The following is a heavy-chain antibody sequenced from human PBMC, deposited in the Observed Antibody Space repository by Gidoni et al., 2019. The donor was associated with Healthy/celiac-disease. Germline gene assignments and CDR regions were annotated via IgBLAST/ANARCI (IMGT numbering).Heavy chain of an antibody. CDR2: TRNKANSYTT. CDR1: GFTFSDHY. V-gene: IGHV3-72*01. D-gene: IGHD2-2*01. CDR3: AREDLGYCSSTSCHYYGMDV. Sequence: EVQLVESGGGLVQPGGSLRLSCAASGFTFSDHYMDWVRQAPGKGLVWVGRTRNKANSYTTEYAASVKGRFTISRDDSKNSLYLQMNSLKTEDTAVYYCAREDLGYCSSTSCHYYGMDVWGQGTTVTVSS. J-gene: IGHJ6*02.